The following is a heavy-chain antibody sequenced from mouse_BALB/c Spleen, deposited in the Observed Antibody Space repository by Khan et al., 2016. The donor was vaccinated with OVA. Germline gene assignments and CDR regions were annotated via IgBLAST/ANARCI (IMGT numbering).Heavy chain of an antibody. D-gene: IGHD1-2*01. CDR1: GYSITSGYG. J-gene: IGHJ2*01. CDR3: ARTARIKY. Sequence: EVQLQESGPGLVKPSQSLSLTCTVTGYSITSGYGWYWIRKSRGNILDWMGYISDSGSTNYNPSLKSRTSITLEPSKNQSFLQLNSVTNEDTATYYCARTARIKYWGQGTTLTVSS. V-gene: IGHV3-2*02. CDR2: ISDSGST.